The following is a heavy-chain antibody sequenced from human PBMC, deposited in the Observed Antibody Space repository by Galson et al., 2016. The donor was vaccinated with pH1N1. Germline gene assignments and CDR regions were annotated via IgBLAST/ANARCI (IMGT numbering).Heavy chain of an antibody. CDR3: TKRGGSLRPGAFYF. D-gene: IGHD3-16*01. Sequence: SGAEVKKAGESLKISCTASGYSFTTYWIGWVRQVPGKGLEWMGNIYPGDSDTTYSPSFQGQVTFSVDKSITTAFLHWNSLEASDTAIYYCTKRGGSLRPGAFYFWGQGTPVSVSS. J-gene: IGHJ3*01. V-gene: IGHV5-51*01. CDR1: GYSFTTYW. CDR2: IYPGDSDT.